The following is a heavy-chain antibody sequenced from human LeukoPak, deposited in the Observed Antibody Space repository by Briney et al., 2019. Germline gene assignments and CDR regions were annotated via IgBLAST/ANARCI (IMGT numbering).Heavy chain of an antibody. D-gene: IGHD6-19*01. V-gene: IGHV1-69*13. J-gene: IGHJ5*02. CDR1: GHTFTTYY. CDR3: ARDTRSSGWYGLNWFDP. CDR2: IIPIFGTA. Sequence: GASVKVSCKASGHTFTTYYVHLVRQAPGQGLEWMGGIIPIFGTANYAQKFQGRVTITADESTSTAYMELSSLRSEDTAVYYCARDTRSSGWYGLNWFDPWGQGTLVTVSS.